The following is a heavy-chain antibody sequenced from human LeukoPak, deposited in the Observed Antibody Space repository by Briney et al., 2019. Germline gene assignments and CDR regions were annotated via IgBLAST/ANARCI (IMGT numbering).Heavy chain of an antibody. J-gene: IGHJ4*02. CDR1: GGSISSYY. Sequence: SETLSLTCTVSGGSISSYYWSWIRQPAGKGLEWLGRIFTSGSPNYNPPLESRGTLSVDTSNNQFSLKPSSLTAADTAVYYCAREDCSGGSCQDGFAYWGQGTLVTVSS. V-gene: IGHV4-4*07. CDR2: IFTSGSP. CDR3: AREDCSGGSCQDGFAY. D-gene: IGHD2-15*01.